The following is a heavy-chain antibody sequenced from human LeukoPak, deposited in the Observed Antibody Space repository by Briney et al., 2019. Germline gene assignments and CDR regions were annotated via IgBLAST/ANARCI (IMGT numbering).Heavy chain of an antibody. J-gene: IGHJ4*02. CDR1: GYTFTSYG. CDR3: ARTPYDILTGYYVPNFDY. V-gene: IGHV1-18*01. CDR2: ISAYNGNT. Sequence: ASVKVSCKASGYTFTSYGISWVRQAPGQGLEWMGWISAYNGNTNYAQKLQGRVTMTTDTSTSTAYMELRSLRSDDTAVYYCARTPYDILTGYYVPNFDYWGQGTVVTVSS. D-gene: IGHD3-9*01.